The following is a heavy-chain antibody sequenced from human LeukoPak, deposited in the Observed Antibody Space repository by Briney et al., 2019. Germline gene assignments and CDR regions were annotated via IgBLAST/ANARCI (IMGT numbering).Heavy chain of an antibody. CDR2: ISSSSSYI. CDR1: GFTFSSYS. CDR3: ARDSPTLYNYLFDY. D-gene: IGHD1-20*01. J-gene: IGHJ4*02. Sequence: GGSLRLSCAASGFTFSSYSMNWVRQAPGKGLEWVSSISSSSSYIYYADSVKGRFTISRDNAKNSLYLQMNSLRAEDTAVYYCARDSPTLYNYLFDYWGQGTLVTVSS. V-gene: IGHV3-21*01.